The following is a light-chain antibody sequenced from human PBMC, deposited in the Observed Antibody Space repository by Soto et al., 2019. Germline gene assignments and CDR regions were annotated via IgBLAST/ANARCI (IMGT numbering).Light chain of an antibody. CDR1: SSDVGSYNL. CDR2: EGD. Sequence: QSALTQPASVSGSSGQSITISCTGTSSDVGSYNLVSWHQHHPGKAPKLIIYEGDKRPSGVSNRFSCSKSGNTASLTISGLQAEDEADYYCCSYALGSTLVFGGGTKLTVL. J-gene: IGLJ2*01. CDR3: CSYALGSTLV. V-gene: IGLV2-23*01.